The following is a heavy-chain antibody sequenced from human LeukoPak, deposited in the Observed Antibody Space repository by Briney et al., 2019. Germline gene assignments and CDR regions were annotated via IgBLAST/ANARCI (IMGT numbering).Heavy chain of an antibody. CDR1: GFTFSSYA. CDR3: ARDTDP. V-gene: IGHV3-30*04. CDR2: ISYDGSNK. Sequence: PGGSLRLSCAASGFTFSSYAMHWVRQAPGKGLEWVAVISYDGSNKYYADSVKGRFTISRDNSKNTLYLQMNSLRAEDTAVYYCARDTDPWGQGTLVTVSS. J-gene: IGHJ5*02.